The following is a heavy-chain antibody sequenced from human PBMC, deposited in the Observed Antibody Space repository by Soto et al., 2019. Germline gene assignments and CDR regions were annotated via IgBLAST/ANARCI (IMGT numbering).Heavy chain of an antibody. D-gene: IGHD3-3*01. CDR2: ISFSGDNT. J-gene: IGHJ4*02. Sequence: PGGSLRLSCAASGFTFSNHAMSWVRQTPGEGLERVSGISFSGDNTYYADSVRGRFTVSRDNSKSTLYLQMNSLRAEDTAVYYCAKRFTLFGVNKLSPEDDYWGQGTLVTVSS. CDR3: AKRFTLFGVNKLSPEDDY. CDR1: GFTFSNHA. V-gene: IGHV3-23*01.